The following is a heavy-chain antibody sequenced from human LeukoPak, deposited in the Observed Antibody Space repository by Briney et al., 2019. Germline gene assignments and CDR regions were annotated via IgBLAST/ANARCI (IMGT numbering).Heavy chain of an antibody. CDR1: GFTFSSYA. V-gene: IGHV3-30*04. CDR2: ISYDGSNK. D-gene: IGHD2-21*02. Sequence: LTGRSLRLSCAASGFTFSSYAMHWVRQAPGKGLEWVAVISYDGSNKYYADSVKGRFTISRDNSKNTLYLQMNSLRAEDTAVYYCARSRVTADFDDWGQGTLVTVSS. CDR3: ARSRVTADFDD. J-gene: IGHJ4*02.